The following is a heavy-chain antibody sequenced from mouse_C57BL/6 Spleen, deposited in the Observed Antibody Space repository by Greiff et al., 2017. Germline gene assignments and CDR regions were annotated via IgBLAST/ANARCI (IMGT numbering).Heavy chain of an antibody. Sequence: EVQLQESGPGMVKPSQSLSLTCTVTGYSITSGYDWHWIRHFPGNKLEWMGYISYSGSTNYNPSLKSRISITHDTSKNHFFLKLNSVTTEDTATYDCARGSGSFPAWFAYWGQGTLVTVSA. D-gene: IGHD1-1*01. CDR1: GYSITSGYD. CDR3: ARGSGSFPAWFAY. J-gene: IGHJ3*01. V-gene: IGHV3-1*01. CDR2: ISYSGST.